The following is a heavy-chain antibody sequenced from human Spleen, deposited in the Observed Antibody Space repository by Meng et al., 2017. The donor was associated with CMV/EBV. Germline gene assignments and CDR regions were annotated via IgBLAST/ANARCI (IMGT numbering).Heavy chain of an antibody. CDR1: GGSISSSSYY. D-gene: IGHD6-6*01. Sequence: GSLRLSCTVSGGSISSSSYYWGWIRQPPGKGLEWIGSIYYSGSTYYNPSLKSRVTISVDTSKNQFSLKLSSVTAADTAVYYCAREAAARPIDYWGQGTLVTVSS. CDR2: IYYSGST. J-gene: IGHJ4*02. V-gene: IGHV4-39*07. CDR3: AREAAARPIDY.